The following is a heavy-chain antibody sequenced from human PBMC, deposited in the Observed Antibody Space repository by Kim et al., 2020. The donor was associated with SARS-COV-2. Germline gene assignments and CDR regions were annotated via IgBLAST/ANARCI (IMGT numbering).Heavy chain of an antibody. CDR1: GYTLTELS. V-gene: IGHV1-24*01. D-gene: IGHD1-26*01. CDR3: ATEGIVGAMGYYYYGMDV. CDR2: FDPEDGET. Sequence: ASVKVSCKVSGYTLTELSMHWVRQAPGKGLEWMGGFDPEDGETIYAQKFQGRVTMTEDTSTDTAYMELSSLRSEDTAVYYCATEGIVGAMGYYYYGMDVWGQGTTVTVSS. J-gene: IGHJ6*02.